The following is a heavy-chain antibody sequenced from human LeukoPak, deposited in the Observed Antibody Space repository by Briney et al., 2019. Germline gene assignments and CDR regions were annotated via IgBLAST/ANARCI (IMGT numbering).Heavy chain of an antibody. CDR1: GFTFSSYS. Sequence: GGSLRLSCAASGFTFSSYSMNWVRQAPGKGLEWVSSISSSSSYIYYADSVKGRFTISRDNAKNSLYLQMNSLRAEDTAVYYCARDRSRGYSGYDVDYWGQGTLVTVSS. CDR3: ARDRSRGYSGYDVDY. D-gene: IGHD5-12*01. V-gene: IGHV3-21*01. J-gene: IGHJ4*02. CDR2: ISSSSSYI.